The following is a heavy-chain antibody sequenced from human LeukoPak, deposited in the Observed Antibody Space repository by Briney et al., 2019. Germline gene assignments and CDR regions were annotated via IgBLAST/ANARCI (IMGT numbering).Heavy chain of an antibody. CDR3: ARGARVANDAFDI. D-gene: IGHD5-12*01. J-gene: IGHJ3*02. CDR2: ISNDGRNK. Sequence: PGGSLRLSCAASGFTFSSYGVHWVRQAPGKGLEWVAVISNDGRNKNYADSVRGRFTISRDNSKNTLYLQMNSLRAEDTAVYYCARGARVANDAFDIWGQGTMVTVSS. CDR1: GFTFSSYG. V-gene: IGHV3-30*04.